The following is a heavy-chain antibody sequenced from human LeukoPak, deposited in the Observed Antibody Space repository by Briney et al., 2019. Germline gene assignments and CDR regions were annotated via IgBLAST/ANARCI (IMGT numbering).Heavy chain of an antibody. J-gene: IGHJ4*02. D-gene: IGHD2-8*01. CDR1: GFTFSSYW. V-gene: IGHV3-74*01. Sequence: LAGGSLRLSCAASGFTFSSYWMHWVRQAPGKGLVWVSRINSDGSSTSYADSVKGRFTISRDNAKNTLYLQMNSLRAEDTAVYYCARGVAGYCTNGACYPLDYWGQGTLVTVSS. CDR2: INSDGSST. CDR3: ARGVAGYCTNGACYPLDY.